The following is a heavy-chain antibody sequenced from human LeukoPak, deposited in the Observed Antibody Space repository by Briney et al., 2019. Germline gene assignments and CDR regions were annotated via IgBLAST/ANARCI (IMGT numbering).Heavy chain of an antibody. D-gene: IGHD4-17*01. CDR3: AREPMTTVTSPYYYGMDV. Sequence: GRSLRLSCSASGFTFSGYGMHWVRQAPGKGLEWVAVIWYDGSNEYYADSVKGRFTISRDNAKNTLYLQMNSLRAEDTAVYYCAREPMTTVTSPYYYGMDVWGQGTTVTVSS. V-gene: IGHV3-33*01. J-gene: IGHJ6*02. CDR1: GFTFSGYG. CDR2: IWYDGSNE.